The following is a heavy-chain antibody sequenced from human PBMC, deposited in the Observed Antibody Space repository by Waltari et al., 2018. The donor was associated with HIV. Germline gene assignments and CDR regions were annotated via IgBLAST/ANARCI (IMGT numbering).Heavy chain of an antibody. D-gene: IGHD4-17*01. Sequence: GQLVDSGGALVEPGESLRLSGSASGFPLRHFAMHLVRQAPGKGLEWVSVISHDGSNDKYGDSVKGRFTISRDNSKNTLYLEMNTLRAEDTAVYYCARVGYGDYLEYWGQGTLVIVSS. CDR2: ISHDGSND. CDR3: ARVGYGDYLEY. CDR1: GFPLRHFA. J-gene: IGHJ4*02. V-gene: IGHV3-30*01.